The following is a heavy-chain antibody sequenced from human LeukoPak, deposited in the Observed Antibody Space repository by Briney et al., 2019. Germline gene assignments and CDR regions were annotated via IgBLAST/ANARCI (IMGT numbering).Heavy chain of an antibody. CDR2: ISYDGSNK. V-gene: IGHV3-30*03. CDR1: GFTFSSYG. CDR3: APEGDGYILFDY. Sequence: GGSLRLSCAAPGFTFSSYGMHWVRQAPGKGLERVAVISYDGSNKYYADSVKGRFTISRDNSKNTLYLQMNSLRVEDTAVYYCAPEGDGYILFDYWGQGTLVTVSS. D-gene: IGHD5-24*01. J-gene: IGHJ4*02.